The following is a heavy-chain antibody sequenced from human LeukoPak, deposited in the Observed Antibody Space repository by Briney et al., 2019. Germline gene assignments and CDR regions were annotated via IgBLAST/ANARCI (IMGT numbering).Heavy chain of an antibody. V-gene: IGHV4-30-4*07. Sequence: PSQTLSLTCAVSGGSISSGGYSWSWIRQPPGKGLEWIGYIYHSGSTYYNPSLKSRVTISVDTSKNQLFLKLSSVTAADTAVYYCARETPYGSGSYPFDYWGQGILVTVPS. CDR2: IYHSGST. CDR1: GGSISSGGYS. D-gene: IGHD3-10*01. CDR3: ARETPYGSGSYPFDY. J-gene: IGHJ4*02.